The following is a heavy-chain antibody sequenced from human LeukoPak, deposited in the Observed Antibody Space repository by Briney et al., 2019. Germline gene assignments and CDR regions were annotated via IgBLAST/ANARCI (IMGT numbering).Heavy chain of an antibody. CDR1: GYTFTGYY. Sequence: GASVKVSCKASGYTFTGYYMHSVRQAPGQGLEWMGRINPNSGGTNYAQKFQGRVTMTRDTSISTAYMELSRLRSDDTAVYYCARIAAAPPLSDYWGQGTLVTVSS. V-gene: IGHV1-2*06. CDR3: ARIAAAPPLSDY. D-gene: IGHD6-13*01. CDR2: INPNSGGT. J-gene: IGHJ4*02.